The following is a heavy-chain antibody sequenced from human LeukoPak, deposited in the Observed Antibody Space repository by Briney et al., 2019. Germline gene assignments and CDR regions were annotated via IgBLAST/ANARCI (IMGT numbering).Heavy chain of an antibody. J-gene: IGHJ4*02. CDR3: AKDRNAWPTNFDS. D-gene: IGHD5-24*01. V-gene: IGHV4-39*02. Sequence: SETLSLTCTVSGGSISSSSYYWGWIRQPPGKGLEWIGSIYYSGGTYYNPSLKSRVTISVDTSKNQFSLKLSSVTAADTAIYYCAKDRNAWPTNFDSWGQGTLVTVSA. CDR1: GGSISSSSYY. CDR2: IYYSGGT.